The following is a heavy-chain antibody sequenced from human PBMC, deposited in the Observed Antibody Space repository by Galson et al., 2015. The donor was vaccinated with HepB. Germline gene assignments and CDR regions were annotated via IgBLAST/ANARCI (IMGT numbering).Heavy chain of an antibody. CDR2: RSSTRS. Sequence: TLSLTCTVSGVSINSGGYHWNWIRQHPGIGLEWPGYRSSTRSNSNPSLRGRLTISLDTSKNQFSLKLSSVTAADTAVYYCALSPTYGSGNFGWFAPWGQGSLVTVSS. CDR1: GVSINSGGYH. V-gene: IGHV4-31*03. J-gene: IGHJ5*02. D-gene: IGHD3-10*01. CDR3: ALSPTYGSGNFGWFAP.